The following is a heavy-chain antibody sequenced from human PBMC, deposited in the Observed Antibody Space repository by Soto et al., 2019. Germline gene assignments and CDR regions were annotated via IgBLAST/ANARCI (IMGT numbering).Heavy chain of an antibody. Sequence: SETLSLTCAVSGGSISSGGYSWSWIRQPPGKGLEWIGYIYHSGSTYYDPSLKSRVTISVDRSKNQFSLKLSSVTAADTAVYYCARKRSSSWYYYYYGMDVWGQGTTVTVSS. CDR2: IYHSGST. D-gene: IGHD6-13*01. V-gene: IGHV4-30-2*01. CDR3: ARKRSSSWYYYYYGMDV. CDR1: GGSISSGGYS. J-gene: IGHJ6*02.